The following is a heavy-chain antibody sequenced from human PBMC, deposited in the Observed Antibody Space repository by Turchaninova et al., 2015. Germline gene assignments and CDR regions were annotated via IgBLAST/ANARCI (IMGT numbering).Heavy chain of an antibody. Sequence: QVQLVQSGAEVKKPGAAVKVSCPASGYPFTSYGISGVRLAPGQGREWMGCITTYNSNTNYAQKLQGRVIMTTDTSTSTAYMEWRSLRSDDTAVYYCARDRELSHIVGHGMDVWGQGTTVTVSS. CDR1: GYPFTSYG. J-gene: IGHJ6*02. CDR2: ITTYNSNT. CDR3: ARDRELSHIVGHGMDV. V-gene: IGHV1-18*04. D-gene: IGHD2-21*01.